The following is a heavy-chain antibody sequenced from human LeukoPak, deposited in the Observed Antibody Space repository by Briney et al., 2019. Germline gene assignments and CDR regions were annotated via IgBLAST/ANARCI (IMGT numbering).Heavy chain of an antibody. Sequence: SETLSLTCAVYGGSFSGYYWSWIRQPPGKGLEWIGEINHSGSTNYNPSLKSRVTISVDTSKNQFSLKLSSVTAADTAVYYCARDDSSGYYSRRAFDIWGQGTMVTVSS. CDR2: INHSGST. V-gene: IGHV4-34*01. D-gene: IGHD3-22*01. CDR3: ARDDSSGYYSRRAFDI. J-gene: IGHJ3*02. CDR1: GGSFSGYY.